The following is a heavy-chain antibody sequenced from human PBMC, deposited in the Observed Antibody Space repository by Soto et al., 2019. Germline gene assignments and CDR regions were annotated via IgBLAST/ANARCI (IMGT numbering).Heavy chain of an antibody. J-gene: IGHJ6*02. CDR1: GYTFTSYD. CDR3: ARGGYYAYGMDV. D-gene: IGHD3-3*01. V-gene: IGHV1-8*01. CDR2: MNPNSGNT. Sequence: GASVKVSCKASGYTFTSYDINWVRQATGQGPEWMGWMNPNSGNTGYAQKFQGRVTMTRNTSISTAYMELSSLRSEDTAVYYCARGGYYAYGMDVWGQGTTVTVSS.